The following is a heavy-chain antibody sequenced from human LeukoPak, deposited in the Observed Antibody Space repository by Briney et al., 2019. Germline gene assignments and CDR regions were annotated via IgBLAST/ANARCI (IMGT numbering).Heavy chain of an antibody. CDR3: ASGDYYDY. Sequence: PGGSLRLSCAVSGFTVRSNYMSWVRQAPGKGLEWVSGIYSGGTTYYADSVKGRFTISRDNSKNTLFLQMNSLRAEDTAVYYCASGDYYDYWGQGTLVTVSS. D-gene: IGHD2-15*01. CDR2: IYSGGTT. V-gene: IGHV3-66*01. CDR1: GFTVRSNY. J-gene: IGHJ4*02.